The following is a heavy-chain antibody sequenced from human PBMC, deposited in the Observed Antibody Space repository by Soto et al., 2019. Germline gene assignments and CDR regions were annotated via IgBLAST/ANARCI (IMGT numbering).Heavy chain of an antibody. J-gene: IGHJ4*02. CDR1: GFSRSSSGVG. CDR3: AHSSKDDYVWGSYWTLDY. V-gene: IGHV2-5*02. Sequence: QITLKESGPTLVKPTQTLTLTCTCSGFSRSSSGVGVGWIRQPPGNALEWLALIYWDDDKRYSPSLKSRLTVTKDTSKNQVVRTMTNMDPVDTATYYCAHSSKDDYVWGSYWTLDYWGQGTLVTVSS. D-gene: IGHD3-16*01. CDR2: IYWDDDK.